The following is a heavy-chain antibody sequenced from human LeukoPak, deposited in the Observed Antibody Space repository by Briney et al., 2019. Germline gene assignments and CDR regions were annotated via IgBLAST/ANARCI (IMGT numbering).Heavy chain of an antibody. Sequence: LPGGSLRLSCAASGFTFSSYWMHWVRHAPGKGLVWVSRINSDGSSTSYADSVKGRFTISRDNAKNTLYLQMNSLRAEDTAVYYCARALISSSWRTWATYYYYGMDVWGKGTTVTVSS. CDR3: ARALISSSWRTWATYYYYGMDV. D-gene: IGHD6-13*01. CDR1: GFTFSSYW. CDR2: INSDGSST. V-gene: IGHV3-74*01. J-gene: IGHJ6*04.